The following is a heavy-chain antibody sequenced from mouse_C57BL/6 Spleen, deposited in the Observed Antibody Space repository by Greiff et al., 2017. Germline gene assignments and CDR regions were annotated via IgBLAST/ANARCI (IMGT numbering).Heavy chain of an antibody. CDR3: AREGGYYEGFAY. V-gene: IGHV1-4*01. J-gene: IGHJ3*01. CDR1: GYTFTSYT. Sequence: QVQLQQFGAELARPGASVKMSCKASGYTFTSYTMHWVKQRPGQGLEWIGYINPSRGYTKYNQKVKEKATLTADKSSSTAYMHLSSRTSEDSAVYYCAREGGYYEGFAYWGQGTLVTVSA. D-gene: IGHD2-3*01. CDR2: INPSRGYT.